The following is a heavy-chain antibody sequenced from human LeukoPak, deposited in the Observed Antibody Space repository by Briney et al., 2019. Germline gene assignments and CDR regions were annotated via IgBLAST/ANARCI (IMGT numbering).Heavy chain of an antibody. CDR3: ARDRQEGYGCILNFDY. V-gene: IGHV1-69*05. CDR1: RCIFSSYA. CDR2: IIHIFGTA. J-gene: IGHJ4*02. D-gene: IGHD3-16*01. Sequence: SVKVSCKASRCIFSSYAISWVRQSPGQGLEGMGGIIHIFGTASYAQKFQGRVTITTDESTSTAYMELSSLRSEDTAVYYCARDRQEGYGCILNFDYWGQGTLVTVPS.